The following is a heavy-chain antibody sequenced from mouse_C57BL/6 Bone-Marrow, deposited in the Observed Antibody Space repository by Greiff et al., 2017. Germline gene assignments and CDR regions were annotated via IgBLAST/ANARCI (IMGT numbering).Heavy chain of an antibody. V-gene: IGHV10-3*01. D-gene: IGHD2-2*01. CDR3: VRGIYYGYDVGYAMDY. CDR1: GFTFNTYA. Sequence: EVHLVESGGGLVQPKGSLKLSCAASGFTFNTYAMHWVRQAPGKGLEWVARIRSKSSNYATYYAVSVKDRFTISRDDSQSMLYLQMNNLKTEDTAMYYCVRGIYYGYDVGYAMDYWGQGTSVTVSS. J-gene: IGHJ4*01. CDR2: IRSKSSNYAT.